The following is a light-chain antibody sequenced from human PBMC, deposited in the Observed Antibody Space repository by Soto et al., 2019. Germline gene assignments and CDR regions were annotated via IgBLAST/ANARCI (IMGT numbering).Light chain of an antibody. V-gene: IGKV1-5*03. CDR3: QQYNSYSA. CDR2: KAS. Sequence: DIQMTQSPSTLSASVGDRVTITCRASQSISSWLAWYQQKPGKAPKLLIYKASSLESGVPSRFSGSGSGTEFTLTIRSLQPDEFATYYCQQYNSYSAFGQGTKVDIK. J-gene: IGKJ1*01. CDR1: QSISSW.